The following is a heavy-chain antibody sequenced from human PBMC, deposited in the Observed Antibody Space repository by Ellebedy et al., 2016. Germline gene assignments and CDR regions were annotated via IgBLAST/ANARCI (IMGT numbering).Heavy chain of an antibody. J-gene: IGHJ4*02. CDR2: ISSSSSYI. CDR1: GFTFSSYS. D-gene: IGHD3-22*01. Sequence: GGSLRLXXAASGFTFSSYSMNWVRQAPGKGLEWVSSISSSSSYIYYADSVKGRFTISRDNAKNSLYLQMNSLRAEDTAVYYCARDLHYYDSSGYSDPFDYWGQGTLVTVSS. CDR3: ARDLHYYDSSGYSDPFDY. V-gene: IGHV3-21*01.